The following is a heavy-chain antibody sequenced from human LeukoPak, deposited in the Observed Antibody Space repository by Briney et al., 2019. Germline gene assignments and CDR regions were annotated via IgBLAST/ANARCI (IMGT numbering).Heavy chain of an antibody. CDR2: IYYGGST. Sequence: SETLSLTCTVSGASISGYHWSWIRQPPGKGLEWIGYIYYGGSTSYNPSLKSRVTISLDTSKNQFSLRLSSVTAADTAVYYCARLQLDTAMVRFDYWGQGTLVTVSS. V-gene: IGHV4-59*08. J-gene: IGHJ4*02. CDR1: GASISGYH. D-gene: IGHD5-18*01. CDR3: ARLQLDTAMVRFDY.